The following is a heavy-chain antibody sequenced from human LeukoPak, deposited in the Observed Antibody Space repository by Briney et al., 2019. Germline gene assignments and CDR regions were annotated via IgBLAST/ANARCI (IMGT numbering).Heavy chain of an antibody. CDR2: IIPILGIA. D-gene: IGHD1/OR15-1a*01. CDR1: GGTFSSCT. V-gene: IGHV1-69*04. J-gene: IGHJ4*02. Sequence: ASVKVSCKASGGTFSSCTISWVRQAPGQGLEWMGRIIPILGIANYAQKFQGRVTITADKSTSTAYMELSSLRSEDTAVYYCAREKTGTKYYFDYWCQGTLVTVSS. CDR3: AREKTGTKYYFDY.